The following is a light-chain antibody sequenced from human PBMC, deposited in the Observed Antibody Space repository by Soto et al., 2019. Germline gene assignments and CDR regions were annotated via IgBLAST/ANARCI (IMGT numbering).Light chain of an antibody. CDR2: WAS. CDR3: QQYYTTPTWT. CDR1: QSVFSRFRNKNY. J-gene: IGKJ1*01. Sequence: DIVMTQSPGSLTLSLGERATINCKSSQSVFSRFRNKNYLGWFQQKPGQTPRLLIYWASTRESGVSDRFSGSGSGTDFTLTIDSLQAEDVAVYYCQQYYTTPTWTFGQGTKVEV. V-gene: IGKV4-1*01.